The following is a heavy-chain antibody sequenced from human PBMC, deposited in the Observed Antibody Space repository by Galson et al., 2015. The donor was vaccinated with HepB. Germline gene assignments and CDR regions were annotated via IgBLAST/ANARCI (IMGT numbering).Heavy chain of an antibody. V-gene: IGHV3-66*01. D-gene: IGHD2-2*01. J-gene: IGHJ6*02. Sequence: SLRLSCAASGFTVSSNYMSWVRQAPGKGLEWVSVIYSGGSTYYADSVKGRFTISRDNSKNTLYLQMNSLRAEDTAVYYRARDEGVVVPVAMGGGGYYYYGMDVWGQGTTITVSS. CDR3: ARDEGVVVPVAMGGGGYYYYGMDV. CDR2: IYSGGST. CDR1: GFTVSSNY.